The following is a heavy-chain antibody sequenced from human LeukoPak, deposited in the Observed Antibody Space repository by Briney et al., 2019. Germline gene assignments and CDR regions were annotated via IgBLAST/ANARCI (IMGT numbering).Heavy chain of an antibody. D-gene: IGHD4-11*01. CDR1: GFTFTNYA. J-gene: IGHJ4*02. Sequence: GGFLRLSCAASGFTFTNYAMSWVRQAPVKGLGWVSTISAGGGTTYYADSVKGRFTISTDNSKNTLYLQMNSLRAEDTAVYFCAKVVRGDYSDYFDYWGQGTLVTVSS. V-gene: IGHV3-23*01. CDR3: AKVVRGDYSDYFDY. CDR2: ISAGGGTT.